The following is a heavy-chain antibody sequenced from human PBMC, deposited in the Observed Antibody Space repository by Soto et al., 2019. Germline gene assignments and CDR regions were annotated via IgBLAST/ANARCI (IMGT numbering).Heavy chain of an antibody. J-gene: IGHJ4*02. CDR1: GYTFTSYG. D-gene: IGHD1-7*01. V-gene: IGHV1-18*01. Sequence: ASVHVSCKASGYTFTSYGISWVRQAPGQGVEWMGWISSYNGNTNYAQKLQGRVTLNTHTYTRTANMELRSLRSDDTAVNYCARDSWNYVSYFGYWGQGTLVTVSS. CDR3: ARDSWNYVSYFGY. CDR2: ISSYNGNT.